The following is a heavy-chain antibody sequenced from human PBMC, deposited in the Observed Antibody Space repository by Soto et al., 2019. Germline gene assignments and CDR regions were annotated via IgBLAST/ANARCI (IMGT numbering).Heavy chain of an antibody. Sequence: QVQLVESGGGVVQPGRSLRLSCAASGFTFSSYAMHWVRQAPGKGLEWVAVISYDGSNKYYADSVKGRFTISRDNSKNTLYLQMNSLRAEDTAVYSCARDSAMVRGVTIDYWGQGTLITVSS. CDR1: GFTFSSYA. J-gene: IGHJ4*02. CDR2: ISYDGSNK. D-gene: IGHD3-10*01. V-gene: IGHV3-30-3*01. CDR3: ARDSAMVRGVTIDY.